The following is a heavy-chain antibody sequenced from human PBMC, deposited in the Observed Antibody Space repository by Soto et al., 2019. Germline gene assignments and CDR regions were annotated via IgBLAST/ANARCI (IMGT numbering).Heavy chain of an antibody. V-gene: IGHV3-72*01. D-gene: IGHD5-18*01. CDR3: ASYFGYIYGV. CDR2: TRNRANSYAT. J-gene: IGHJ4*02. Sequence: GGSLRLSCEGFGFTLSDRYMDWVRQAPGKGLEWVGRTRNRANSYATEYAASVKGRFTISRDDSRNSVYLQMSSLKTEDTARYYCASYFGYIYGVWGQGTLVTVSS. CDR1: GFTLSDRY.